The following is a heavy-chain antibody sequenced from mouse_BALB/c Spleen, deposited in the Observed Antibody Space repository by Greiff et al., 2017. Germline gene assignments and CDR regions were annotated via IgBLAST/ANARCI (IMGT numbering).Heavy chain of an antibody. V-gene: IGHV2-9*02. D-gene: IGHD2-1*01. CDR1: GFSLTSYG. J-gene: IGHJ1*01. Sequence: VKLMESGPGLVAPSQSLSITCTVSGFSLTSYGVHWVRQPPGKGLEWLGVIWAGGSTNYNSALMSRLSISKDNSKSQVFLKMNSLQTDDTAMYYCARVGGNYWYFDVWGAGTTVTVSS. CDR3: ARVGGNYWYFDV. CDR2: IWAGGST.